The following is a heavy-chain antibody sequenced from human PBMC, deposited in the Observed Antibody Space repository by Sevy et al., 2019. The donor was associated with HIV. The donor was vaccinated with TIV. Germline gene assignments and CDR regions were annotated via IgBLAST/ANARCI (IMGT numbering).Heavy chain of an antibody. CDR1: GGFGVYY. V-gene: IGHV4-59*01. CDR2: INYSGST. D-gene: IGHD3-10*01. Sequence: SETLSLTCTVSGGFGVYYWSWIRQPPGKGLEWIGYINYSGSTNYNPSLKSRVTISVDTSKNQCSLNLSSVTAADTAVYYCAGVGGWYYGSTGNAFDFWGQGTMVTVSS. CDR3: AGVGGWYYGSTGNAFDF. J-gene: IGHJ3*01.